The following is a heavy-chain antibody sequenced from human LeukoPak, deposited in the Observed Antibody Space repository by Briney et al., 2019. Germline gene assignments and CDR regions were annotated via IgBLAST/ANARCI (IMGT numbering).Heavy chain of an antibody. CDR2: IIPILGIA. CDR3: ARDQRRASGRPTNWFDP. CDR1: GGTFSNYA. D-gene: IGHD3-10*01. J-gene: IGHJ5*02. V-gene: IGHV1-69*04. Sequence: ASVKVSCKASGGTFSNYAISWVRQAPGQGLEWMGRIIPILGIANYAQKFQGRVTITAGKSTSTAYMELSSLRSDDTAVYYCARDQRRASGRPTNWFDPWGQGTLVTVSS.